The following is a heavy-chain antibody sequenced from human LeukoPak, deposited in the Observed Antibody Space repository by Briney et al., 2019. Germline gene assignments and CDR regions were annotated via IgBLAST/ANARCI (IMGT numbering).Heavy chain of an antibody. Sequence: GGSLRLSCAASGFTFSSYEMNWVRQAPGKGLEWVSYISSRGSAIYYADSVKGRFTISRDNAKNSLYLQMNSLRSEDTALYYCARVAVGATFDFWGQGTLVTVSS. V-gene: IGHV3-48*03. CDR3: ARVAVGATFDF. CDR1: GFTFSSYE. CDR2: ISSRGSAI. J-gene: IGHJ4*02. D-gene: IGHD1-26*01.